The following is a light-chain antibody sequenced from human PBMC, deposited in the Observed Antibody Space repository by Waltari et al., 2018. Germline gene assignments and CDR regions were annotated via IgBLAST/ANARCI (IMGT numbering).Light chain of an antibody. CDR2: SAS. J-gene: IGKJ1*01. V-gene: IGKV3-20*01. CDR3: QNHERLPAT. Sequence: IVLTQSPGTLSLSPGERATMSCRASQSTGKYLVWYQQRPGQAPRLLIYSASTRSTGIPDRFSGSGSGTDFSLTSSRLEPEDFAVYYCQNHERLPATFGQGTKVEIK. CDR1: QSTGKY.